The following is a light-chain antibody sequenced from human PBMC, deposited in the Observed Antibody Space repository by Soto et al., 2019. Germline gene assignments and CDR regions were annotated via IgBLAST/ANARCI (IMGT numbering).Light chain of an antibody. Sequence: QSALTQPASVSGSPGQSITISGPGTSRNVGNYNLVSWYQQHPGKPPKFIIYEVYKRPSGISNRFSGSKSGNTASLTISGLQAEDEADYYCCSYAGSSTFVIFGGGTKLTVL. CDR2: EVY. CDR1: SRNVGNYNL. CDR3: CSYAGSSTFVI. V-gene: IGLV2-23*02. J-gene: IGLJ2*01.